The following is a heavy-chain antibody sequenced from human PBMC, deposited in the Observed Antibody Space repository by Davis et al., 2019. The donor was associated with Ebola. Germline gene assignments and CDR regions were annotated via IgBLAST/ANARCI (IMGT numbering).Heavy chain of an antibody. CDR2: ISAYNGNT. V-gene: IGHV1-18*01. CDR3: ARGITMIVVANWFDP. CDR1: GYTFTSYG. Sequence: ASVKVSCKASGYTFTSYGISWVRQAPGQGLEWMGWISAYNGNTNYTQKLQGRVTMTTDTSTSTAYMELRSLRSDDTAVYYCARGITMIVVANWFDPWGQGTLVTVSS. D-gene: IGHD3-22*01. J-gene: IGHJ5*02.